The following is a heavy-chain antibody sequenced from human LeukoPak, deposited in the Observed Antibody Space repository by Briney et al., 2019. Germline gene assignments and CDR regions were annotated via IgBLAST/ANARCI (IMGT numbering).Heavy chain of an antibody. CDR3: ARHHTHYDILTGQFDP. D-gene: IGHD3-9*01. CDR1: GGSFSGYY. Sequence: SETLSLTCAVYGGSFSGYYWSWIRQPPGKGLEGIGEINHSGSTNYNPSLKSRVTISVDTSKNQFSLKLSSVTAADTAVYYCARHHTHYDILTGQFDPWGQGTLVTVSS. CDR2: INHSGST. J-gene: IGHJ5*02. V-gene: IGHV4-34*01.